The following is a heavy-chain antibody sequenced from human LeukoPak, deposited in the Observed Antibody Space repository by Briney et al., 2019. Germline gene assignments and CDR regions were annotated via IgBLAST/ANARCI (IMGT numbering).Heavy chain of an antibody. J-gene: IGHJ4*02. D-gene: IGHD6-19*01. V-gene: IGHV3-21*01. CDR3: ARETILAVAGDF. CDR1: GFNLSTYG. CDR2: ISRGSIHI. Sequence: NPGGSLRLSCAASGFNLSTYGMNWVRQAPGKGLEWVSSISRGSIHIYYGDSVKGRFTISRDNANNALYLHMNSLRAEDTAVYYCARETILAVAGDFWGKGTLVTVSS.